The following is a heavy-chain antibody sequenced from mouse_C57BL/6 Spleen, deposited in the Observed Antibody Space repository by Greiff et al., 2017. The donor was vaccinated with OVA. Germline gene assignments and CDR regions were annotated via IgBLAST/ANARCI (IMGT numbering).Heavy chain of an antibody. CDR1: GFTFSDYY. CDR2: INYDGSST. V-gene: IGHV5-16*01. J-gene: IGHJ1*03. CDR3: ARVLRDFDV. Sequence: EVQLVESEGGLVQPGSSMKLSCTASGFTFSDYYMAWVRQVPEKGLEWVANINYDGSSTYYLDSLKSRFIISRDNAKNILYLQMSSLKSEDTATYYCARVLRDFDVWGTGTTVTVSS.